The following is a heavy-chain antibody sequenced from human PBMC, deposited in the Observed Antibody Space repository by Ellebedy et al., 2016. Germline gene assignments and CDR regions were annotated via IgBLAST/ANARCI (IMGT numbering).Heavy chain of an antibody. D-gene: IGHD3-16*01. J-gene: IGHJ6*02. CDR1: GYTFSNYG. V-gene: IGHV1-18*01. CDR2: TSAYNGNT. CDR3: PRDRIRGDPRSSYYYGMDV. Sequence: ASVKVSCKASGYTFSNYGISWVRQAPGQGLEWMGWTSAYNGNTNYAPKLQGRVTMTTDTSTSTASMELRSLRSDDTAVYYCPRDRIRGDPRSSYYYGMDVWGQGTTVTVSS.